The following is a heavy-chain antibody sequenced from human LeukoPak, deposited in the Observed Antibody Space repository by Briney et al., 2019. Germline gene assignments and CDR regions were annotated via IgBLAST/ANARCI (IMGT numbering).Heavy chain of an antibody. CDR2: IYHSGST. J-gene: IGHJ4*02. D-gene: IGHD6-6*01. CDR1: GYSISSGSY. Sequence: SETLSLTCAVSGYSISSGSYWGWIRQPPGKGLEWIGSIYHSGSTYYNPSLKSRVTISVDTSKNQFSLKLSSVTAADTAVYYCARGGSSSSCYGVDYWGQGTLVTVSS. V-gene: IGHV4-38-2*01. CDR3: ARGGSSSSCYGVDY.